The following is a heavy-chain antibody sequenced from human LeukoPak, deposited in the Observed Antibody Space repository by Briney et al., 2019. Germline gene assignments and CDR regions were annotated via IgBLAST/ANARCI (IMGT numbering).Heavy chain of an antibody. D-gene: IGHD3-22*01. CDR3: ARAQYYYDSSGYSDY. V-gene: IGHV1-2*02. J-gene: IGHJ4*02. CDR2: INPNSGGT. CDR1: GYTFTGYY. Sequence: ASVRVSCKASGYTFTGYYMHWVRQAPGQGLEWMGWINPNSGGTNYAQKFQGRVTMTRDTSISTAYMELSRLRSDDTAVYYCARAQYYYDSSGYSDYWGQGTLVTVSS.